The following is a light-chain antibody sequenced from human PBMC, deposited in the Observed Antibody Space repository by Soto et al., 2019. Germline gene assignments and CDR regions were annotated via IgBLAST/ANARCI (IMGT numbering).Light chain of an antibody. CDR2: DVS. V-gene: IGLV2-14*01. CDR3: SSYTSSSTRV. CDR1: SSDVGGYNY. J-gene: IGLJ2*01. Sequence: QSALTQPASVSGSPGQSITISCTGTSSDVGGYNYVSWYQPHPGKAPKLMIYDVSNRPSGVSNRFSGSKSGNTASLTISGLQAEDEADYYCSSYTSSSTRVFGGGTKVTVL.